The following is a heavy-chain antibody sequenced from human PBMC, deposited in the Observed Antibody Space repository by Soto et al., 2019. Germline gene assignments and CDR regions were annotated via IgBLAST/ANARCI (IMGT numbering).Heavy chain of an antibody. CDR2: ISGSGGST. D-gene: IGHD3-9*01. CDR1: GFTFSSYA. Sequence: PGGSLRLSCAASGFTFSSYAMSWVRQAPGKELEWISAISGSGGSTYYADSVKGRFTISRDNSKNTLYLQMNSLRAEDTAVYYCAKDRSYYDILTGYFGDWFDPWGQGTLVTVSS. V-gene: IGHV3-23*01. J-gene: IGHJ5*02. CDR3: AKDRSYYDILTGYFGDWFDP.